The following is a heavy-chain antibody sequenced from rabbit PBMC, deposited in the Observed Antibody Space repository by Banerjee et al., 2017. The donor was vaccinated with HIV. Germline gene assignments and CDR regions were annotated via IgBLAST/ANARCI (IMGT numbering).Heavy chain of an antibody. Sequence: EESGGGLVQPEGSLTLTCTASGFSFSSSYWICWVRQAPGKGLEWIGCIDTGSGSAYCASCAKGRFTISKSSSTTVTLPMTSLTAADTATYFCATSPGNSYKLWGQRTLVTVS. CDR1: GFSFSSSYW. V-gene: IGHV1S45*01. CDR2: IDTGSGSA. D-gene: IGHD8-1*01. J-gene: IGHJ4*01. CDR3: ATSPGNSYKL.